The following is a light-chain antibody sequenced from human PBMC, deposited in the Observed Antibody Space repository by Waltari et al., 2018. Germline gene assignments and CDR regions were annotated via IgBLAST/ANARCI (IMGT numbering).Light chain of an antibody. J-gene: IGKJ1*01. CDR1: QRGNRW. CDR3: QQYEAFPVT. V-gene: IGKV1-5*03. Sequence: TGRASQRGNRWLAWYQQKPGKAPKLLISKASALQNGVAPRFSGGGSGTEFTLTISNLQPDDSSTYYCQQYEAFPVTFGQGTKVEIK. CDR2: KAS.